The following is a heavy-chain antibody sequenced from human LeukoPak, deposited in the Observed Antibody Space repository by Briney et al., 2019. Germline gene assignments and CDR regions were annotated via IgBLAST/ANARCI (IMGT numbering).Heavy chain of an antibody. Sequence: PGGSLRLSCAASGFTFSSYWMSWVRQAPGKGLEWVANIKQDGSEKNYVDSVKGRFTISRDNAKNSLYLQMNSLRAEDTAVYYCARDLGDYDILTGYYYWGQGTLVTVSS. CDR1: GFTFSSYW. D-gene: IGHD3-9*01. CDR3: ARDLGDYDILTGYYY. CDR2: IKQDGSEK. V-gene: IGHV3-7*01. J-gene: IGHJ4*02.